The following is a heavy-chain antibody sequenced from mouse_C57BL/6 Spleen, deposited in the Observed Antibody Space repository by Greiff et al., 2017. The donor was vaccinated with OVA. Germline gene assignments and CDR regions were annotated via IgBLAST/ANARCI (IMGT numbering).Heavy chain of an antibody. D-gene: IGHD6-2*01. Sequence: QVQLQQPGTELVKPGASVKLSCKASGYTFTSYWMHWVKQRPGPGLEWIGNINPSNGGTNYNEKFKSKATLTVDKSSSNAYMQLSSLTSEDSAVYYCARESWGSPYFDYWGQGTTLTVSS. CDR2: INPSNGGT. V-gene: IGHV1-53*01. CDR3: ARESWGSPYFDY. CDR1: GYTFTSYW. J-gene: IGHJ2*01.